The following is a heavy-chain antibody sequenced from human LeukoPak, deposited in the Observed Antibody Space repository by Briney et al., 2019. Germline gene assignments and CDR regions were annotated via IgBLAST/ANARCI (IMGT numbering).Heavy chain of an antibody. D-gene: IGHD4-17*01. CDR1: GVSFNDYY. Sequence: SETLSLTCAVSGVSFNDYYWSWVRQTPGKGLEWIGEINHSGYTNDSPSLKSRVTLSIDTSRKQFSLNLRSVTVEDSGIYYCTRMTTGHDYWGQGTLATVSS. V-gene: IGHV4-34*01. CDR2: INHSGYT. CDR3: TRMTTGHDY. J-gene: IGHJ4*02.